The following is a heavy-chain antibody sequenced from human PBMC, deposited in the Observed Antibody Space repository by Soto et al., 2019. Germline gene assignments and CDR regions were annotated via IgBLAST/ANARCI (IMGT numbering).Heavy chain of an antibody. V-gene: IGHV3-23*04. Sequence: VQLVQSGAEVKKPGSSVKVSCKASGGTFSSYAISWVRQAPGQGLEWVSAISGSGGSTYYADSVKGRFTISRDNSKNTLYLQMNSLRAEDTAVYYCALVVAVAVTGNYWGQGTLVTVSS. J-gene: IGHJ4*02. CDR3: ALVVAVAVTGNY. CDR2: ISGSGGST. CDR1: GGTFSSYA. D-gene: IGHD6-19*01.